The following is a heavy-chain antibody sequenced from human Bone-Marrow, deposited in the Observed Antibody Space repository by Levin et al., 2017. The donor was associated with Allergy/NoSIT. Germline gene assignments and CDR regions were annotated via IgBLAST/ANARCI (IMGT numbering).Heavy chain of an antibody. CDR1: GFSVTSNY. J-gene: IGHJ1*01. Sequence: GGSLRLSCAASGFSVTSNYMSWVRQAPGKGLEWVSVMYSGGSTYCADSVKGRFTASRDSSTNTLYLQMNSLRVVDTAVYYCTRASKKENWGQGSLVTVSS. CDR3: TRASKKEN. CDR2: MYSGGST. V-gene: IGHV3-53*01.